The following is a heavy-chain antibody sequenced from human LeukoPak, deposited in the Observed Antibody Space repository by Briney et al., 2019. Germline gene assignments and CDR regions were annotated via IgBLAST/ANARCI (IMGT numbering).Heavy chain of an antibody. J-gene: IGHJ5*02. CDR2: IYYSGST. D-gene: IGHD3-3*01. CDR1: GGSISSYY. Sequence: PSETLSLTCTVSGGSISSYYWSWLRQPPGKGREWIGYIYYSGSTNYNPSLKSRVTISVDTSKNQFSLKLSSVTAADTAVYYCARVRHYDFWSGYYNAFDPWGQGTLVTVSS. CDR3: ARVRHYDFWSGYYNAFDP. V-gene: IGHV4-59*01.